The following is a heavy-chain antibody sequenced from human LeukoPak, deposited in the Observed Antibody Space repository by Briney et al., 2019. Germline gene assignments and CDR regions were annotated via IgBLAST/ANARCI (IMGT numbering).Heavy chain of an antibody. CDR2: IRVSDGAR. CDR3: ATEPRWELYSFDI. V-gene: IGHV3-23*01. CDR1: GFTFPTYA. J-gene: IGHJ3*02. Sequence: PGGSLRLSCVASGFTFPTYAMMWVRQAPGKGLEWVSSIRVSDGARFYADSVKGRFTTSRDNPKNTPFLQMNSLRAEDTAAYYCATEPRWELYSFDIWGQGTMVTVSS. D-gene: IGHD1-7*01.